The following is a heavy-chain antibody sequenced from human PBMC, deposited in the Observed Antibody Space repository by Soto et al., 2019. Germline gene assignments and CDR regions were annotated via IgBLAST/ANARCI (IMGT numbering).Heavy chain of an antibody. CDR3: AREDSSGYKGHYYYYGMDV. Sequence: SETLSLTCAISGDSVSSNSAAWNWIRQSPSRGLEWLGRTYYRSKWYNDYAVSVKSRITINPDTSKNQFSLQLNSVTPEDTAVYYCAREDSSGYKGHYYYYGMDVWGQGTTLTVSS. CDR2: TYYRSKWYN. V-gene: IGHV6-1*01. J-gene: IGHJ6*02. D-gene: IGHD6-19*01. CDR1: GDSVSSNSAA.